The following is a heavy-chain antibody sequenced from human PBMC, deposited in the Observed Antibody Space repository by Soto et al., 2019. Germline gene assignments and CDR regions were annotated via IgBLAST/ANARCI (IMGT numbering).Heavy chain of an antibody. Sequence: EVQLVESGGGLVQPGGSLRLSCAASGFTFSSNWMHWVRQGPGKGLVWVSRIENDGSSRDYADSVKGRFTISRDNAKNTLYRERSSLRAEDTGVYYWATGRGGYSPDYWGQGTLVTVSS. CDR1: GFTFSSNW. J-gene: IGHJ4*02. CDR2: IENDGSSR. CDR3: ATGRGGYSPDY. V-gene: IGHV3-74*01. D-gene: IGHD6-19*01.